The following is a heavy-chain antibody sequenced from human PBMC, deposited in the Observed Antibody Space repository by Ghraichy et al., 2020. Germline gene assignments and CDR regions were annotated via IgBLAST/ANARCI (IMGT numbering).Heavy chain of an antibody. CDR2: IGVYNGNT. CDR1: GYTFTNNG. J-gene: IGHJ6*02. CDR3: ARGHRIAVAGTGLDYGMDV. D-gene: IGHD6-19*01. V-gene: IGHV1-18*01. Sequence: ASVKVSCKASGYTFTNNGINWVRQAPGQGLEWMGWIGVYNGNTKYAQKLQGRVAMTTDTSTSTAYMELRSLRSDDTAVYYCARGHRIAVAGTGLDYGMDVWGQGTTVTVSS.